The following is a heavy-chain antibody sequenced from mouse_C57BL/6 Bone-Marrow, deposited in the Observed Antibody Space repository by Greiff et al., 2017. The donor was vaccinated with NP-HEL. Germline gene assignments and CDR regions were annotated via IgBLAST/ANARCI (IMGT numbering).Heavy chain of an antibody. Sequence: QVQLQQPGAELVRPGTSVKLSCKASGYTFTSYWMHWVKQRPGQGLEWIGVIDPSDSYTNYNQKFKGKATLTVDTSSSTAYRQLSSLTSEDSAVYYCARREGDAMDYWGQGTSVTVSS. D-gene: IGHD3-3*01. CDR2: IDPSDSYT. CDR3: ARREGDAMDY. CDR1: GYTFTSYW. J-gene: IGHJ4*01. V-gene: IGHV1-59*01.